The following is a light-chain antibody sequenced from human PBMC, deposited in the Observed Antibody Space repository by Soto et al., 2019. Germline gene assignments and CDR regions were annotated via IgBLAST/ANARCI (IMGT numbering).Light chain of an antibody. CDR2: EVN. J-gene: IGLJ7*01. V-gene: IGLV2-11*01. CDR1: GSDVGDSSH. CDR3: CLSPGSLTWL. Sequence: QSALTQPRSVSGSPGQSVTISCTATGSDVGDSSHVSWYQLHPGKAPKLMIYEVNNRPSGVPDRFSGSKSGSTASLTISGLHAEDEAEYYCCLSPGSLTWLFGGGTQLTVL.